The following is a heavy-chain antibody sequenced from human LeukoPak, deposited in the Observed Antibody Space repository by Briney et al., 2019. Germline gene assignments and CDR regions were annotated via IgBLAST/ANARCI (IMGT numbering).Heavy chain of an antibody. V-gene: IGHV3-30*02. Sequence: PGGSLRLSCAAPGFTFSSYGMHWVRQAPGKGLEWVAFIRYDGSNKYYADSVKGRFTISRDNSKNTLYLQMNSLRAEDTAVYYCAKAGPYDFWSGQTQEGFDYWGQGTLVTVSS. D-gene: IGHD3-3*01. CDR2: IRYDGSNK. CDR3: AKAGPYDFWSGQTQEGFDY. CDR1: GFTFSSYG. J-gene: IGHJ4*02.